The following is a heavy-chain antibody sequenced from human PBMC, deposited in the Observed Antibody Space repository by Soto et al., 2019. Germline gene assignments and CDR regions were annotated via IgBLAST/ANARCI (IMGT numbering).Heavy chain of an antibody. V-gene: IGHV3-23*01. CDR2: ISGSGGST. J-gene: IGHJ6*02. Sequence: GGSLRLSCAASGFTFSSYAMSWVRQAPGKGLEWVSAISGSGGSTYYADSVKGRFTISRDNSKNTLYLQMNSLRAEDTAVYYCAKGAVVVVAAAWRGMDVWGQGTTVTVSS. CDR3: AKGAVVVVAAAWRGMDV. CDR1: GFTFSSYA. D-gene: IGHD2-15*01.